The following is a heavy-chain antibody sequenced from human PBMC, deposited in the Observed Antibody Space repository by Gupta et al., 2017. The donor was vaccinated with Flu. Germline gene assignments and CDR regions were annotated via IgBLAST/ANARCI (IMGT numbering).Heavy chain of an antibody. CDR2: IIPIFGKP. V-gene: IGHV1-69*01. CDR3: ARGDGAYSISSASLDD. D-gene: IGHD3-3*02. CDR1: GGTFRTSA. J-gene: IGHJ4*02. Sequence: QVQLVQSGAEMKKPGSSVKVSCKASGGTFRTSAISWVRQAPGQGLEWMGGIIPIFGKPNYAQKFQDRVTITADETTSTAYMELSSLNSDDTAVYYCARGDGAYSISSASLDDWGQGTLVTVSS.